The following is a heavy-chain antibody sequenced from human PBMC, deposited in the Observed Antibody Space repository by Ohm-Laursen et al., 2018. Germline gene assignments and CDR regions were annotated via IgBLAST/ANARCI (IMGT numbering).Heavy chain of an antibody. CDR2: MYYSGST. CDR3: ARVQIRDGDYNFDY. J-gene: IGHJ4*02. D-gene: IGHD4-17*01. Sequence: SETLSLTCTVSGGSISNYYWSWIRQPPGKGLEWIGYMYYSGSTNYNPSLKSRVTLSIDTSKNQFSLMLSSVTAADTAVYYCARVQIRDGDYNFDYWGQGTLVTVSS. CDR1: GGSISNYY. V-gene: IGHV4-59*01.